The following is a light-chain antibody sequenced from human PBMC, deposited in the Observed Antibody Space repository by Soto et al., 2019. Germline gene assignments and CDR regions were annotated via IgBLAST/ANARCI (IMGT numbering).Light chain of an antibody. CDR2: RNN. CDR3: AAWDDSLSGLYV. Sequence: QSVLTQPPSASGTPGQRVTISCSGSSSNIGSNSVYWYQQLPGTAPKLVIYRNNQRPSGVPDRFSGSKSGTSASLAIRGLRSEDEADYYCAAWDDSLSGLYVFGTGTKVTVL. V-gene: IGLV1-47*01. CDR1: SSNIGSNS. J-gene: IGLJ1*01.